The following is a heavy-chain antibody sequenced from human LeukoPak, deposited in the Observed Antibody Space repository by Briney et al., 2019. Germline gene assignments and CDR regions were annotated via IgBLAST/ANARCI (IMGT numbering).Heavy chain of an antibody. D-gene: IGHD3-10*01. Sequence: GGSLRLSCAASGFTFSSYSMNWVRQAPGKGLEWVSYISSSGSTIYYADSVKGRFTISRDNAKNSLYLQMNSLRAEDTAVYYCARGLYGSGSYGSLDYWGQGTLVTVSS. CDR1: GFTFSSYS. J-gene: IGHJ4*02. CDR2: ISSSGSTI. V-gene: IGHV3-48*04. CDR3: ARGLYGSGSYGSLDY.